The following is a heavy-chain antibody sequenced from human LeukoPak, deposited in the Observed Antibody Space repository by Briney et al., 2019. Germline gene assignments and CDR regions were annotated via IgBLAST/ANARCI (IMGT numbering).Heavy chain of an antibody. V-gene: IGHV3-48*03. CDR3: ARDATTAVGWVYMDV. CDR2: ISGSTK. Sequence: GGSLRLSCAASGFTFSSFEMNWVRQAPGRGLEWLSHISGSTKYYANSVKGRFTISRDNAENSVYLQMSSLTAEDMGLYYCARDATTAVGWVYMDVWGKGTTVTISS. J-gene: IGHJ6*03. D-gene: IGHD6-13*01. CDR1: GFTFSSFE.